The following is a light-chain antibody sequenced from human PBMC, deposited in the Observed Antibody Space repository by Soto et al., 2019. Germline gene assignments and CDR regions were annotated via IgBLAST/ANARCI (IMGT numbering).Light chain of an antibody. CDR1: QTVRKNY. CDR3: QDYGSSAWT. J-gene: IGKJ1*01. Sequence: VFTQSPGTLSLSPGERATLSCRASQTVRKNYLAWYQQKPGQAPRLLIYDASSRETGIPDRFSGGGSGTEFTLTISRLEPEDFEVYDCQDYGSSAWTFGQGTKVDIK. V-gene: IGKV3-20*01. CDR2: DAS.